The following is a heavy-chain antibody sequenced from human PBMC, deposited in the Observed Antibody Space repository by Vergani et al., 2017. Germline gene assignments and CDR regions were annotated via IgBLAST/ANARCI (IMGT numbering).Heavy chain of an antibody. CDR2: IYYSGST. J-gene: IGHJ6*02. CDR3: ASGDSNYLNDYYYYGMDV. CDR1: GGSISSYY. D-gene: IGHD4-11*01. Sequence: QVQLQESGPGLVKPSETLSLTCTVPGGSISSYYWSWIRQPPGKGLEWIGYIYYSGSTNYNPSLKSRVTISVDPSKNQFSLKLSSVTAADTAVYYCASGDSNYLNDYYYYGMDVWGQGTTVTVSS. V-gene: IGHV4-59*01.